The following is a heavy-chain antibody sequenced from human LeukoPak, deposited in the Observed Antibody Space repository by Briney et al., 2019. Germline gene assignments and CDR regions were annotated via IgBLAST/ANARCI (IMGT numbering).Heavy chain of an antibody. J-gene: IGHJ5*02. Sequence: SETLSLTCSVSGGSITNSYYWGWVRQPPGKGLEWIGSFYSSGETHYHPSLKSRVTISVDTSKNQFSLKLSSVTAADTAVYYCARGERWEFDPWGQGTLVTVSS. CDR2: FYSSGET. CDR3: ARGERWEFDP. CDR1: GGSITNSYY. V-gene: IGHV4-39*07. D-gene: IGHD5-24*01.